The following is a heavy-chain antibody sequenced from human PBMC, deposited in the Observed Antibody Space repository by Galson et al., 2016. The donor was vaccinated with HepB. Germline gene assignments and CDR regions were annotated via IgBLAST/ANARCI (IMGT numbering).Heavy chain of an antibody. CDR2: INAGNGNT. Sequence: SCKASGNSFSNYAMHWVRQAPGQSLEWMGWINAGNGNTKYSEKFHDRVTLTRETSARTAYMELSSLRSEDTAVYFCARLWTGDTSYDAFAIWGQGTMVTVSS. J-gene: IGHJ3*02. CDR3: ARLWTGDTSYDAFAI. V-gene: IGHV1-3*01. D-gene: IGHD3/OR15-3a*01. CDR1: GNSFSNYA.